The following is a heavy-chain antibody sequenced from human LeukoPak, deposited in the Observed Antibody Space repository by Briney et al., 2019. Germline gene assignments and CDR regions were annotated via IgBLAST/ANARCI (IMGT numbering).Heavy chain of an antibody. CDR3: ARYREVGATVDY. D-gene: IGHD1-26*01. J-gene: IGHJ4*02. Sequence: SETLCLTCTVSGYSISVGYYWGWIGQPPGRGLGWFASIYFRGGPHYNPSHASLKSRVTTSRDTSKNQCPLKLSSVTAADTAVYYCARYREVGATVDYWGQGTLVTVSS. CDR1: GYSISVGYY. V-gene: IGHV4-38-2*02. CDR2: IYFRGGP.